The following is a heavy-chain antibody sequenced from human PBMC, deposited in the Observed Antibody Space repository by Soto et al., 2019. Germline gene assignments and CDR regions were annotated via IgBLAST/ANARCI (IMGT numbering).Heavy chain of an antibody. Sequence: QVQLVESGGGVVQPGTSLRLSCAASGFTFSSHAMHWVRQAPGKGLEWVALISYDGGNKDYTDSVKGRFTISRDDSKNTLYLPMNSLRSGDTAVYYCARACHSYGSGSYSGFAYWGQGTLVTVSS. D-gene: IGHD3-10*01. CDR1: GFTFSSHA. J-gene: IGHJ4*02. V-gene: IGHV3-30-3*01. CDR3: ARACHSYGSGSYSGFAY. CDR2: ISYDGGNK.